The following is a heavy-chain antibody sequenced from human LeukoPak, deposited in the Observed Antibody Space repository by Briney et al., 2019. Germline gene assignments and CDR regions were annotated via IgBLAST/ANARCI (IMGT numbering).Heavy chain of an antibody. Sequence: SVKLSCNGSGSAFSSYAISWDRQAPGQGLEWMGGIIRSFGTANYAQKSQGRVTTTADESTSTAYMELSSLRSEDTAVYYCARVGVDSSGFFDYWGQGTLVTVSS. CDR3: ARVGVDSSGFFDY. CDR1: GSAFSSYA. D-gene: IGHD3-22*01. CDR2: IIRSFGTA. J-gene: IGHJ4*02. V-gene: IGHV1-69*01.